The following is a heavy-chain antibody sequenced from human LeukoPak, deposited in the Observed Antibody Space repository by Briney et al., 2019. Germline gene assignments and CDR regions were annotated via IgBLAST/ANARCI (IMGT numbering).Heavy chain of an antibody. V-gene: IGHV3-20*04. J-gene: IGHJ4*02. CDR3: ASLWFGELLGY. D-gene: IGHD3-10*01. CDR1: GFTFDDYG. Sequence: RGSLRLSCAASGFTFDDYGMSWVRQAPGKGLEWVSGINWNGGSTGYADSVKGRFTISRDNAKNSLYLQMNSLRAEDTALYYCASLWFGELLGYWGQGTLVTVSS. CDR2: INWNGGST.